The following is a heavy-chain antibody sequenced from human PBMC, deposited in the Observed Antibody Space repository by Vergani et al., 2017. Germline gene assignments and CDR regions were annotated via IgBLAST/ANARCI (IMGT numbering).Heavy chain of an antibody. V-gene: IGHV3-30-3*01. J-gene: IGHJ6*03. D-gene: IGHD1-26*01. CDR1: GFTFSSYA. CDR3: ASDTKPLRFVIYYMDV. CDR2: ISYDGSNK. Sequence: QVQLVESGGGVVQPGRSLRLSCAASGFTFSSYAMHWVRQAPGKGLEWVAVISYDGSNKYYADSVKGRFTISRDNSKNTLYLKMNSLRAEDTAVYYCASDTKPLRFVIYYMDVWGKGTTVTVSS.